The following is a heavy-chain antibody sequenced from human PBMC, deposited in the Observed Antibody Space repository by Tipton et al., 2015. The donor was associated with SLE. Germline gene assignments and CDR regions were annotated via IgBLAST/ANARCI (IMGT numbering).Heavy chain of an antibody. J-gene: IGHJ4*02. D-gene: IGHD4-11*01. V-gene: IGHV4-34*01. CDR2: INHSGST. CDR3: ARTTDGGRTDC. CDR1: GGSFSGYY. Sequence: TLSLTCAVCGGSFSGYYWSWIRQPPGKGLEWIGEINHSGSTNYNPSLKSRVTISVDTSKNQFSLKLSSVTAADTAVYYCARTTDGGRTDCWGQGALFTVSS.